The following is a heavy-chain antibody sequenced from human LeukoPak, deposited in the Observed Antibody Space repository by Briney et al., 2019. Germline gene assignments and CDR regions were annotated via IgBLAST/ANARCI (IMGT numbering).Heavy chain of an antibody. Sequence: PSETLSLTCTVSGGSISSYHWSWIRQPPGKGLEWIGYIYYSGSTNYNPSLKSRVTISVDTSKNQFSLKLSSVTAADTAVYYCARDNDYWGQGTLVTVSS. V-gene: IGHV4-59*01. J-gene: IGHJ4*02. CDR3: ARDNDY. CDR1: GGSISSYH. CDR2: IYYSGST.